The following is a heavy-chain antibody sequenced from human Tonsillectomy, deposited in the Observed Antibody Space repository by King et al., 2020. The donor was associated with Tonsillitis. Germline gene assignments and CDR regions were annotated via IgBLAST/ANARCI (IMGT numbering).Heavy chain of an antibody. Sequence: QLQESGPGLVKPSETLSLTCTVSGGSIGSYYWSWIRQPPGKGLEWIGYIYYRGSTNYNPSLKSRVTISVDTSKNQFSLKLSSVTAADTAVYYCARDRGYTSSYYFDYWGQGTLVTVSS. J-gene: IGHJ4*02. D-gene: IGHD3-16*02. CDR2: IYYRGST. CDR1: GGSIGSYY. V-gene: IGHV4-59*01. CDR3: ARDRGYTSSYYFDY.